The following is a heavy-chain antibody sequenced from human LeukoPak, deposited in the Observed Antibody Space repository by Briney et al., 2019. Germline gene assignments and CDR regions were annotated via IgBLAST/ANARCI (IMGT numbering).Heavy chain of an antibody. Sequence: ASVKVSCKTSGYSFILYGISWVRQAPGQGLEWMGGIMPMFGKTNYAQKFQGRVTTTADKATSTAYMELSSLRSEDTAVYYCAGGRTDIVVVPATLRNYYFDYWGQGTLVTVSS. CDR2: IMPMFGKT. V-gene: IGHV1-69*06. D-gene: IGHD2-2*01. CDR1: GYSFILYG. CDR3: AGGRTDIVVVPATLRNYYFDY. J-gene: IGHJ4*02.